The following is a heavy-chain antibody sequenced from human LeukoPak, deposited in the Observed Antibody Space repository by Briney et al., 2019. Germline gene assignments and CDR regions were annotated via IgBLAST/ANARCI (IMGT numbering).Heavy chain of an antibody. D-gene: IGHD4-17*01. CDR1: GGSISSGGYS. CDR2: FYESGST. V-gene: IGHV4-30-2*01. CDR3: ARVNLYGNFDY. J-gene: IGHJ4*02. Sequence: SETLSLTCAVSGGSISSGGYSWGWLRQPPGKGLEWIGYFYESGSTYYNSSLKSRVTISRDKSKNQLSLKLSSLTAADTAVYYCARVNLYGNFDYLGQGTLVTVSS.